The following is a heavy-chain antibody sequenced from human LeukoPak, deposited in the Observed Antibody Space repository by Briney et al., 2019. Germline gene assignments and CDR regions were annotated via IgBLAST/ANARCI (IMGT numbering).Heavy chain of an antibody. D-gene: IGHD1-26*01. CDR1: GFTFSTYS. J-gene: IGHJ4*02. V-gene: IGHV3-21*04. CDR2: ISSSSYYI. CDR3: ARDGTGATLDY. Sequence: GGSLRLSCAASGFTFSTYSMIWVRQAPGKGLEWVSSISSSSYYIYYADSVKGRFTISRDNAKNSLYLQMNSLRAEDTAVYYCARDGTGATLDYWGQGTLVTVSS.